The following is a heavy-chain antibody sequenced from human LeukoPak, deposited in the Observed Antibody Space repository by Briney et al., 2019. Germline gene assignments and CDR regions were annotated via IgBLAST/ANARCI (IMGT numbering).Heavy chain of an antibody. CDR1: DYNFTSYG. CDR2: ISAYNGNT. V-gene: IGHV1-18*01. D-gene: IGHD2-2*01. CDR3: ARRLGYCSSTSCPSDY. Sequence: ASVKVSCKASDYNFTSYGISWVRQAPGQGLEWMGWISAYNGNTNYAQKLQGRVTMTTDTSTSTAYMELRSLRSDDTAVYYCARRLGYCSSTSCPSDYWGQGTLVTVSS. J-gene: IGHJ4*02.